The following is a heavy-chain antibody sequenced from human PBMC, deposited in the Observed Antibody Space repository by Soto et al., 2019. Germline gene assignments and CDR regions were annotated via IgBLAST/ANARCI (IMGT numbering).Heavy chain of an antibody. CDR1: GYTLTELS. J-gene: IGHJ4*02. V-gene: IGHV1-24*01. D-gene: IGHD6-13*01. Sequence: ASLKVSCTAAGYTLTELSIHCALQAPGEGLDWMGGFDLENGETIYAQRFQGRVTMTEESSADTPYMELSSLRSEDTAVYYCAIEVLRSNKFHHWGQG. CDR2: FDLENGET. CDR3: AIEVLRSNKFHH.